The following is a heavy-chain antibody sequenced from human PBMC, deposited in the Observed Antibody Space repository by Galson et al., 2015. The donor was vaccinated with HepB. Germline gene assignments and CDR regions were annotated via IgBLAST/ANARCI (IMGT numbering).Heavy chain of an antibody. J-gene: IGHJ5*02. Sequence: SVKVSCKASGYTFTSYGITWVRQAPGQGLEWMGWISVYNGNTNYAHKLRGRVTMTTGTSTNTAYMELRSLRSDDTAVYFCARRKSPIEVAGIDWFDPWGQGTLVTVSS. D-gene: IGHD6-19*01. CDR3: ARRKSPIEVAGIDWFDP. V-gene: IGHV1-18*01. CDR1: GYTFTSYG. CDR2: ISVYNGNT.